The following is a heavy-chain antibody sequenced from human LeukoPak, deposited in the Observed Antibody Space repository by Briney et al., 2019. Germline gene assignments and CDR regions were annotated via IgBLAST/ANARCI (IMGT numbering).Heavy chain of an antibody. V-gene: IGHV5-51*01. D-gene: IGHD2-15*01. Sequence: GESLKISCEASGYTFSNYWIGWVRQVPGQGLEWVAFVYPGDSDTRYSPSFQGQVTISADKSISTAYLQWSSLKASDTAMYYCARQDPDCSGGSCYSHNWFDPWGQGTLVTVSS. CDR3: ARQDPDCSGGSCYSHNWFDP. CDR2: VYPGDSDT. CDR1: GYTFSNYW. J-gene: IGHJ5*02.